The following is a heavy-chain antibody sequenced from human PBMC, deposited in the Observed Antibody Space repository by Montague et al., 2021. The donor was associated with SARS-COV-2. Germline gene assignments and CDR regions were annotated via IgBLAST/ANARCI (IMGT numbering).Heavy chain of an antibody. CDR3: VRDQRRTNWNYPDY. CDR2: IYYSGST. V-gene: IGHV4-4*07. Sequence: SETLPLTCTVSGDSISGYYWSWFRQSAGKGLEWIGHIYYSGSTSYNPSLKSRVTMSVDTSKNQFSLKLTSVTAADTTVYYCVRDQRRTNWNYPDYWGQGTLVTVSS. CDR1: GDSISGYY. D-gene: IGHD1-20*01. J-gene: IGHJ4*02.